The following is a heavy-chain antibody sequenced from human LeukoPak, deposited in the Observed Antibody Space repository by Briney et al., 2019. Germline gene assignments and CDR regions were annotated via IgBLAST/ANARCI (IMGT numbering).Heavy chain of an antibody. D-gene: IGHD3-10*01. CDR1: GFTFSSYA. J-gene: IGHJ4*02. CDR2: ISSNGGST. V-gene: IGHV3-64D*06. CDR3: VINYYGSGSYYRRLDH. Sequence: PGGSLRLSCSASGFTFSSYAMHWVRQAPGKGLEYVSAISSNGGSTYYADSVKGRFTISRDNSKNTLYLQMSSLRAEDTAVYYCVINYYGSGSYYRRLDHWGQGTLVTVSS.